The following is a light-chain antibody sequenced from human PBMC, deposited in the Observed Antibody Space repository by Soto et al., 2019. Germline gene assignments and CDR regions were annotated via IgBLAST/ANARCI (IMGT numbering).Light chain of an antibody. CDR3: QSYDSNLSVV. V-gene: IGLV1-40*01. CDR2: GNS. J-gene: IGLJ2*01. Sequence: QSVLTQPPSVSGAPGQRVTISCTGSSSNIGTGYDVHWYQQLPGTAPKRLIYGNSNRPSGVPDRFSGSKPGTSASLAITGRQAEDEADYYCQSYDSNLSVVFGGGTKLTVL. CDR1: SSNIGTGYD.